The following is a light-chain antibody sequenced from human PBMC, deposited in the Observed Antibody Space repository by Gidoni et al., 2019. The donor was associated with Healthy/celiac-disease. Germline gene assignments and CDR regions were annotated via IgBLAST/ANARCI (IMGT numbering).Light chain of an antibody. CDR1: QSLLHSNGYTY. CDR3: MQALQTPWT. CDR2: LGS. V-gene: IGKV2-28*01. Sequence: DIVMTQSPLSLPVTPGEPASISCRSSQSLLHSNGYTYLDWYLQKPGQSPQLLIYLGSNRASGVPDRFSGSGSGIDFTRKISRVEAEDVGVYYCMQALQTPWTFGQGTKVEIK. J-gene: IGKJ1*01.